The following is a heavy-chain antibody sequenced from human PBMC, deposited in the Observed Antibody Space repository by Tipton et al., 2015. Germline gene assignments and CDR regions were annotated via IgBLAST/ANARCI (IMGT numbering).Heavy chain of an antibody. Sequence: GLVKPSQTLLLTCAISGDSVSSNSATWNWIRQSLSRGLEWLGRTYYRSKWYDDYAVSVKSRITVDPDTSKNQFFLQLNSVTPEDTAVYYCARDLPVAGLDYWGQGTLVTVSS. V-gene: IGHV6-1*01. J-gene: IGHJ4*02. D-gene: IGHD6-19*01. CDR3: ARDLPVAGLDY. CDR2: TYYRSKWYD. CDR1: GDSVSSNSAT.